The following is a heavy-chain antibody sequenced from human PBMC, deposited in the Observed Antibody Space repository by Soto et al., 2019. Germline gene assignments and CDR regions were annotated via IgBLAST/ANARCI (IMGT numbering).Heavy chain of an antibody. CDR3: AADLDFWSGYCSFDY. V-gene: IGHV1-58*01. D-gene: IGHD3-3*01. CDR2: IVVGSGNT. Sequence: SVKVSCKASGFTFTSSAVQWVRQARGQRLEWIGWIVVGSGNTNYAQKFQERVTITRDMSTSTAYMELSSLRSEDTAVYYCAADLDFWSGYCSFDYWGQGTLVTVSS. CDR1: GFTFTSSA. J-gene: IGHJ4*02.